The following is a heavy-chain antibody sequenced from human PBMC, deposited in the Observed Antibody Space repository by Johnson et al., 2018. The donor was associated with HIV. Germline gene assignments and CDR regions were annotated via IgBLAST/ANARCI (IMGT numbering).Heavy chain of an antibody. V-gene: IGHV3-30*02. CDR3: ERDSLVGGPPPVDAFDI. CDR1: GFTFSSYG. CDR2: IRYDGSNK. D-gene: IGHD3-10*01. Sequence: QEQLVESGGGVVQPGRSLRLSCAASGFTFSSYGMHWVRQAPGKGLEWVAFIRYDGSNKYYADSVKGRFTISRDNSKNTLYLQMNSLRAEDTAVYYWERDSLVGGPPPVDAFDIWGQGTMVTVSS. J-gene: IGHJ3*02.